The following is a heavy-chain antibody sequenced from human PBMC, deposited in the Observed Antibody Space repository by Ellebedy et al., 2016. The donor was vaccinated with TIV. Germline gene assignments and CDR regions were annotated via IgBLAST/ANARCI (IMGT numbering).Heavy chain of an antibody. CDR1: GYTFTTYA. V-gene: IGHV1-3*01. Sequence: AASVKVSCKASGYTFTTYAMHWVRQAPGQRLEWMGWINAGNGNTKYSQKFQGRVTITRDTSASTAYMELSSLRSEDTAVYYCARGTSDFWSYYEYWGQGTLVTVSS. J-gene: IGHJ4*02. CDR2: INAGNGNT. CDR3: ARGTSDFWSYYEY. D-gene: IGHD3-3*01.